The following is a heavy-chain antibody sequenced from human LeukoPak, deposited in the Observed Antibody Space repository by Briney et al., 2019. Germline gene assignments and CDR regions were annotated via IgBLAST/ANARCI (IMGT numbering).Heavy chain of an antibody. V-gene: IGHV4-31*03. J-gene: IGHJ6*03. D-gene: IGHD6-19*01. CDR2: IYYSGST. Sequence: SETLSLTCTVSGGSISSGGYYWSWIRQHPGKGLEWIGYIYYSGSTYYNPSLKSRVTISVDTSKNQFSLKLSSVTAADTAVYYCARGRIAVAGSRLNYMDVWGKGTTVTVSS. CDR3: ARGRIAVAGSRLNYMDV. CDR1: GGSISSGGYY.